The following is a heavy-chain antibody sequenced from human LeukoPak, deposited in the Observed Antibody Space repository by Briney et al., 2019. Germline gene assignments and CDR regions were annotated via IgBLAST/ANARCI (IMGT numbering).Heavy chain of an antibody. J-gene: IGHJ6*02. CDR3: ARSKPRYYYYYGMDV. CDR2: INHSGST. V-gene: IGHV4-34*01. CDR1: GGSFSGYY. Sequence: PSETLSLTCAVYGGSFSGYYWSWIRQPPGKGLEWIGEINHSGSTNYNPSLKSRVTISVDTSKNQFSLKLSSVTAADTAAYYCARSKPRYYYYYGMDVWGQGTTVTVSS.